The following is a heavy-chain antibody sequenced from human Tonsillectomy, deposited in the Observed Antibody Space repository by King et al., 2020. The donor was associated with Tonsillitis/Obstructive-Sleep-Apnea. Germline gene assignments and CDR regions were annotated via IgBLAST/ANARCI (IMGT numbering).Heavy chain of an antibody. CDR2: IWFDGSNK. CDR3: VSALLHRMGYSGHDPIYNYYGMDV. V-gene: IGHV3-33*01. D-gene: IGHD5-12*01. CDR1: GFSFSTYG. J-gene: IGHJ6*04. Sequence: VQLVESGGGVVQPGRSLRLSCAASGFSFSTYGMHWVRQAPGKGLEWVAVIWFDGSNKYYADSVKGRFTISRANSKNTLFLQMNNLRAEDTAVYYFVSALLHRMGYSGHDPIYNYYGMDVWGKGTTVTVSS.